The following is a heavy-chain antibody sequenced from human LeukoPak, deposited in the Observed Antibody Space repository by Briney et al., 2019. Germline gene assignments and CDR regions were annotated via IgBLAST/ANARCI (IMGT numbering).Heavy chain of an antibody. CDR1: GFTFSSSW. Sequence: PGGSLRLSCAASGFTFSSSWMTRVRQTPGKGLEWVANIKEDGSEKYYVDSVKGRFTISRDNANNSLYLQMNSLRAEDTALYYCATDVGADWGQGTLVTVSS. CDR2: IKEDGSEK. CDR3: ATDVGAD. J-gene: IGHJ4*02. V-gene: IGHV3-7*01.